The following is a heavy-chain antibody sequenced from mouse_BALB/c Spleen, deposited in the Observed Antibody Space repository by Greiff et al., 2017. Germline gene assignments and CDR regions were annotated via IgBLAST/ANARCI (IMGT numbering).Heavy chain of an antibody. V-gene: IGHV1-69*02. Sequence: QVQLQQPGAELVRPGASVKLSCKASGYTFTSYWINWVKQRPGQGLEWIGNIYPSDSYTNYNQKFKDKATLTVDKSSSTAYMQLSSPTSEDSAVYYCTRQSYCGSFAYWGQGTLVTVSA. CDR2: IYPSDSYT. D-gene: IGHD1-2*01. J-gene: IGHJ3*01. CDR3: TRQSYCGSFAY. CDR1: GYTFTSYW.